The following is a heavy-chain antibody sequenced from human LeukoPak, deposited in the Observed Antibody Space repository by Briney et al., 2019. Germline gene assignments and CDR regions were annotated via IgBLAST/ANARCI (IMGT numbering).Heavy chain of an antibody. CDR1: GFTFSSYS. J-gene: IGHJ4*02. Sequence: GGSLRLSCAASGFTFSSYSMNWVRQAPGKGLEWVSYISSSSSTIYYADSVKGRFTISRDNAKNSLYLQMNSLRAEDTAVYYCARKRRNPYSSSWEFDYWGQGTLVTVSS. V-gene: IGHV3-48*04. CDR2: ISSSSSTI. D-gene: IGHD6-13*01. CDR3: ARKRRNPYSSSWEFDY.